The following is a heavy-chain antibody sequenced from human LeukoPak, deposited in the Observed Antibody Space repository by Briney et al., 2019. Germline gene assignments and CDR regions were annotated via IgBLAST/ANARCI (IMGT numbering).Heavy chain of an antibody. V-gene: IGHV5-51*01. CDR1: GYTFSNHW. J-gene: IGHJ4*02. Sequence: GESLKISCKGSGYTFSNHWIGWVRQMPGRGLEWMVIIYPGDSDTRYSPSFQGQVTISADKSITTAYIQWSRLKASDTAMYFCAKSGGSRPLYFDYWGQGALVTVSS. CDR3: AKSGGSRPLYFDY. D-gene: IGHD2-15*01. CDR2: IYPGDSDT.